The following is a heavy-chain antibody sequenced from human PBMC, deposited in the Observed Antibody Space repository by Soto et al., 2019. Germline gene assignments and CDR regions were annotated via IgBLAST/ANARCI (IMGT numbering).Heavy chain of an antibody. CDR1: GFTFNTYA. J-gene: IGHJ4*02. CDR3: ARGSTDSYPGSRIFDF. Sequence: GGSLRLSCAASGFTFNTYAMSWVRQAPGEGLEWVSTITDTGGDTKYSDSVRGRFTMSRDNSKKTLYLQMNNLRVEDSALYYCARGSTDSYPGSRIFDFWGRGTLVTVSS. CDR2: ITDTGGDT. D-gene: IGHD3-10*01. V-gene: IGHV3-23*01.